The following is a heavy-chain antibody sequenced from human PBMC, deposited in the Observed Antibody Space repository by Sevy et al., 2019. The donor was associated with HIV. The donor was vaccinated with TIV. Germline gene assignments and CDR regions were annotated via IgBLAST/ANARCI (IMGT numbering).Heavy chain of an antibody. Sequence: RGSLRLSCAASGFTFSKYSMSWVRQPPGKGLERVSTLSFGCGEINYADSVKGRFTISRVNSKSSVYLQMNNLRPEDTAVYYCAREGCTKPHDYWGQGTLVLVSS. CDR2: LSFGCGEI. CDR3: AREGCTKPHDY. D-gene: IGHD2-8*01. V-gene: IGHV3-23*01. CDR1: GFTFSKYS. J-gene: IGHJ4*02.